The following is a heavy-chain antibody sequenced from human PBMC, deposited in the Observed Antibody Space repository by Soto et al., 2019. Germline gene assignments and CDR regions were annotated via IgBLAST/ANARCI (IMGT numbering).Heavy chain of an antibody. D-gene: IGHD2-15*01. Sequence: QVHLLESGPGLVKPSQTLSLTCSVSGASISTVDYFWAWIRQPPGQALVYIGYIYKSTITYYNPSSESRVAISLDPSKSQFSLTVTSGNAADSAVYFCARGRYCLTGRCFPNWFDSWGQGTLVTVSS. J-gene: IGHJ5*01. CDR3: ARGRYCLTGRCFPNWFDS. V-gene: IGHV4-30-4*01. CDR1: GASISTVDYF. CDR2: IYKSTIT.